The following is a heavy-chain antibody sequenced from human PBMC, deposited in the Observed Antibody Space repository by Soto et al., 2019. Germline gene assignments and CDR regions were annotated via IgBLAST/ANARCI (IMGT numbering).Heavy chain of an antibody. D-gene: IGHD5-12*01. V-gene: IGHV1-69*13. CDR1: GGTFSSYA. Sequence: SVKVSCKASGGTFSSYAISWVRQAPGQGLEWMGGIIPIFGTANYAQKFQGRVTITADESTSTAYMELSSLRSEDTAVYYCARSLGYSGYETARPLDYWGQGTLVTVSS. CDR2: IIPIFGTA. CDR3: ARSLGYSGYETARPLDY. J-gene: IGHJ4*02.